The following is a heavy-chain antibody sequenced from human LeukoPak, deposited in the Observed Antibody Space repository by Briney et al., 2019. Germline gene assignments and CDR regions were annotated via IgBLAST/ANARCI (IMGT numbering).Heavy chain of an antibody. CDR3: ASNRKGYCSGGSCYYYYYGMDV. CDR2: IIPTLGIA. J-gene: IGHJ6*02. Sequence: SVKVSCKASGGTFSSYAISWVRQAPGQGLEWMGRIIPTLGIANYAQKFQGRVTITADKSTSTAYMELRSLRSEDTAVYYCASNRKGYCSGGSCYYYYYGMDVWGQGTTVTVSS. D-gene: IGHD2-15*01. V-gene: IGHV1-69*04. CDR1: GGTFSSYA.